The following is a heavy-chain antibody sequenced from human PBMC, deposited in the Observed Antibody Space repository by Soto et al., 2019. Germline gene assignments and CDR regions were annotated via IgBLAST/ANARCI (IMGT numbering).Heavy chain of an antibody. V-gene: IGHV1-18*01. J-gene: IGHJ4*02. CDR1: GYTFTSYG. D-gene: IGHD6-13*01. Sequence: QVQLVQSGAEVKKPGASLKVSCQASGYTFTSYGITWVRQAPGQGLEWMGWISAYNGDTYHAQKFQGRLTMTTDTSTTAAERELGSLLSDDTAVYYCVGGDSSLPGFYWGQGTLVPVPS. CDR3: VGGDSSLPGFY. CDR2: ISAYNGDT.